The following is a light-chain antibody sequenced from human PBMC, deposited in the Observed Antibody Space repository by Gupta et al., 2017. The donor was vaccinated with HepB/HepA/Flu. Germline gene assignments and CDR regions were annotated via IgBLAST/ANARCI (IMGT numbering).Light chain of an antibody. CDR2: DDN. J-gene: IGLJ3*02. V-gene: IGLV1-40*01. CDR3: QSYDKSLRGRV. Sequence: QPVLAQPPSVSGAPGQRVIISCPGSSSNIGAPYDVHWYQQLPGLVPKLLVYDDNKRPSGVPDRFSGSKSGTSASLAITGLQAEDEADYYCQSYDKSLRGRVFGGGTKLTVL. CDR1: SSNIGAPYD.